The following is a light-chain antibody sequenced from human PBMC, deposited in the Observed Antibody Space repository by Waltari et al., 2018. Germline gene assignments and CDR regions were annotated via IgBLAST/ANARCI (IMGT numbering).Light chain of an antibody. Sequence: DIQMTQSPSTLSASVGDRVTLTCRASQSISNYLAWYQQKPGEAPNLLIYKASILKSGVSSRFSGSGSGTQFTLTISSLQPGDFATYFCQQYNTYSSFGQGTKLEIK. J-gene: IGKJ2*01. CDR2: KAS. CDR1: QSISNY. V-gene: IGKV1-5*03. CDR3: QQYNTYSS.